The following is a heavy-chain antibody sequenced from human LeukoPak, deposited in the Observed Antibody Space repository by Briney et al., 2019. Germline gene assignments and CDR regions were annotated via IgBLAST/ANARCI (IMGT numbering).Heavy chain of an antibody. J-gene: IGHJ4*02. CDR3: ASSYGDFPLDY. Sequence: GGSLRLSCAASGFTFSTYNMNWVRQAPGKGLEWVSSISSSSSYIYYADSVKGRFTISRDNAKNSLYLQMNSLRAEDTAVYYCASSYGDFPLDYWGQGTLVTVSS. V-gene: IGHV3-21*04. CDR2: ISSSSSYI. CDR1: GFTFSTYN. D-gene: IGHD4-17*01.